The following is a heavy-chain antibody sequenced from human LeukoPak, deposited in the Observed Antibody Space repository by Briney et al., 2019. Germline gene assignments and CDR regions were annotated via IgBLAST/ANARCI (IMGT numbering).Heavy chain of an antibody. V-gene: IGHV4-59*01. Sequence: SETLSLTCTVSGGSISSYYWSWIRQPPGKGLEWIGYIYYSGSTNYNPSLKSRVTISVDTSKNQFSLKLSSVTAADTAVYHCAREVRGYSYGFDYWGQGTLVTVSS. D-gene: IGHD5-18*01. CDR2: IYYSGST. CDR3: AREVRGYSYGFDY. J-gene: IGHJ4*02. CDR1: GGSISSYY.